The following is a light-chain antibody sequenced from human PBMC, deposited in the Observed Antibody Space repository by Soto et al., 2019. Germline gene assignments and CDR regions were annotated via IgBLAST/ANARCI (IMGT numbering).Light chain of an antibody. J-gene: IGLJ1*01. Sequence: QSVLAQPASVSESPGQSITISCTGTSSDVGRFNFVSWFQQHPGKAPKLLIYDVSNWPSGASDRFSGSKSGNTASLTISGLQAEDEADYYCSSFTTSSTFAFGTGTKVNVL. CDR1: SSDVGRFNF. V-gene: IGLV2-14*01. CDR2: DVS. CDR3: SSFTTSSTFA.